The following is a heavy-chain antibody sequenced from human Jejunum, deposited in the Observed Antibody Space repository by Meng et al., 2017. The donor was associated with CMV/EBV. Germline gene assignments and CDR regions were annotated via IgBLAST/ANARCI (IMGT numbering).Heavy chain of an antibody. CDR3: AKRITLVRKSITGYTAMDV. J-gene: IGHJ6*02. CDR2: IKQDGSAI. D-gene: IGHD3-10*01. CDR1: YW. V-gene: IGHV3-7*01. Sequence: YWMSWVRQAPGKGLEWVDNIKQDGSAIHYVDSVKGRFTISRDNAKNSLYLQMTRLTGEDTAMYYCAKRITLVRKSITGYTAMDVWGQGTTVTSP.